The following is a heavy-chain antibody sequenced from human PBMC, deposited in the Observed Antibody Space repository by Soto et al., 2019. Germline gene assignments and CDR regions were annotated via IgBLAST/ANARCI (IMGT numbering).Heavy chain of an antibody. D-gene: IGHD3-22*01. J-gene: IGHJ4*02. CDR3: ATDRQDSSGYYYHDYFDY. V-gene: IGHV4-30-2*01. CDR2: TYHSGST. Sequence: SETLSLTCVVSGGSISSGGHSWSWIRQPPGKGLEWIGYTYHSGSTYYNPALKSRVTISVDRSKNQSSLKLSSVTAADTAVYYCATDRQDSSGYYYHDYFDYWGQGTLVT. CDR1: GGSISSGGHS.